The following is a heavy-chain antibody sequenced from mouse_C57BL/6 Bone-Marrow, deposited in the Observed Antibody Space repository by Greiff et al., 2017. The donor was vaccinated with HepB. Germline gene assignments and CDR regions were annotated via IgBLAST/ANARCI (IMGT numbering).Heavy chain of an antibody. V-gene: IGHV6-3*01. CDR1: GFTFSNYW. D-gene: IGHD2-2*01. Sequence: EVKLMESGGGLVQPGGSMKLSCVASGFTFSNYWMNWVRQSPEKGLEWVAQIRLKSDNYATHYAESVKGRFTISRDDSKSSVYLQMNNLRAEDTGIYYCTGGEDRYGYGFAYWGQGTLVTVSA. CDR2: IRLKSDNYAT. J-gene: IGHJ3*01. CDR3: TGGEDRYGYGFAY.